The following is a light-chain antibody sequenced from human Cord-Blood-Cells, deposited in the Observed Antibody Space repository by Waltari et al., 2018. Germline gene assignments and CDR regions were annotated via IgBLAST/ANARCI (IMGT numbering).Light chain of an antibody. V-gene: IGLV1-51*02. Sequence: QSVLTQPPSVYAAPGQQVTISCSGSSSNIGNNYVSWYQQLPGTAPKLLIYENNKRPSGIPDRFSGSKSGTSATLGITGLQTGDEADYYCGTWDSSLSAGVFGGGTKLTVL. CDR1: SSNIGNNY. J-gene: IGLJ2*01. CDR2: ENN. CDR3: GTWDSSLSAGV.